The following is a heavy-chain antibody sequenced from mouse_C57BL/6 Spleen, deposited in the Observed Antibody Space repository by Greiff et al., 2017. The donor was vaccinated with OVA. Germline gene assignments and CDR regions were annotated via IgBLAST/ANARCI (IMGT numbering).Heavy chain of an antibody. J-gene: IGHJ2*01. CDR2: IRNKANGYTT. V-gene: IGHV7-3*01. CDR3: ARYNLVLYYFDY. CDR1: GFTFTDYY. D-gene: IGHD1-1*02. Sequence: EVQLMESGGGLVQPGGSLSLSCAASGFTFTDYYMSWVRQPPGKALEWLGFIRNKANGYTTEYSASVKGRFTISRDNSQSILYLQMNALRAEDSATYYCARYNLVLYYFDYWGQGTTLTVSS.